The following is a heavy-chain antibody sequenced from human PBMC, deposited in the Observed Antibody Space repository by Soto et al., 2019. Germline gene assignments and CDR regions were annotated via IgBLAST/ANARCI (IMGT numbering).Heavy chain of an antibody. CDR2: VYYIGST. CDR3: ARVWGGAFDF. CDR1: GGSIRTYY. Sequence: PSETLSLTCTVSGGSIRTYYWSWIRQPPGKGLEWIGYVYYIGSTNYNPSLKSRVTISVDTSKNRFSLRLSSVTAADTAVYYCARVWGGAFDFWGQGTMVTVSS. D-gene: IGHD3-10*01. V-gene: IGHV4-59*01. J-gene: IGHJ3*01.